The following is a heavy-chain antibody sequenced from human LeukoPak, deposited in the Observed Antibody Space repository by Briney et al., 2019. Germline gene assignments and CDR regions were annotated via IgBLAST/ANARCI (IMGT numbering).Heavy chain of an antibody. CDR3: ARSAGIAATIVLGY. D-gene: IGHD5-12*01. Sequence: PGGSLRLSCAASGFTVSSNYMSWVRQAPGKGLEWVSLIYSGGSTYYADSVKGGFTISRDISKNILYLQMNSLRAEDTAVYYCARSAGIAATIVLGYWGQGTLVTVSS. V-gene: IGHV3-66*01. CDR2: IYSGGST. J-gene: IGHJ4*02. CDR1: GFTVSSNY.